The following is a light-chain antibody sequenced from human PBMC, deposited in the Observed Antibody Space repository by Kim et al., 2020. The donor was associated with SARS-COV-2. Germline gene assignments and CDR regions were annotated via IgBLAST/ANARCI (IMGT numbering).Light chain of an antibody. CDR3: QQYNNWPLT. CDR1: QSVSSN. J-gene: IGKJ4*01. Sequence: SVSPGESATLSGRASQSVSSNLAWYQQKPGQAPRLLIYGASTRATGIPARFSGSGSGTEFTLTISSLQSEDFAVYYCQQYNNWPLTFGGGTKLEI. CDR2: GAS. V-gene: IGKV3-15*01.